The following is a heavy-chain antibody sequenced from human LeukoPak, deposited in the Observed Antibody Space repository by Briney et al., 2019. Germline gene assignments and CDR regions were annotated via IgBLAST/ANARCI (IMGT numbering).Heavy chain of an antibody. Sequence: PSETLSLTCTVSGGSISSGGYYWSWIRQPPGKGLEWIGYIYHSGSTYYNPSLKSRVTISVDRSKNQFSLKLSSVTAADTAVYYCARCIMITFGGVNQRYFDYWGQGTLVTVSS. V-gene: IGHV4-30-2*01. D-gene: IGHD3-16*01. CDR1: GGSISSGGYY. CDR3: ARCIMITFGGVNQRYFDY. J-gene: IGHJ4*02. CDR2: IYHSGST.